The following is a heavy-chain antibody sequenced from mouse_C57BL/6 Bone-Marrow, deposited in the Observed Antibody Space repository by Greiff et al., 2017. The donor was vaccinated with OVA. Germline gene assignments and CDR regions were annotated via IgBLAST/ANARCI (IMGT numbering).Heavy chain of an antibody. CDR1: GFTFSSYG. CDR2: ISSGGSYT. V-gene: IGHV5-6*02. J-gene: IGHJ2*01. D-gene: IGHD1-1*01. CDR3: ARRDTTVVADY. Sequence: EVKLEESGGDLVKPGGSLKLSCAASGFTFSSYGMSWVRQTPDKRLEWVATISSGGSYTYYPDSVKGRFTISRDNAKNTLYLQMSSLKSEDTAMYYCARRDTTVVADYWGQGTTLTVSS.